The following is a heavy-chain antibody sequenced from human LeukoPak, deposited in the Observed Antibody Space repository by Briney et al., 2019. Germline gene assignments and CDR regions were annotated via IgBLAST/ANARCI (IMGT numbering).Heavy chain of an antibody. J-gene: IGHJ6*03. Sequence: GGSLRLSCAASGFTFSSYSMNWLRQAPGKGLEWVSYISSSSSTIYYADSVKGRLTISRDNAKNSLYLQMNSLRAEDTAVYYCATLRGDYGETYYYYYMDVWGKGTTVTVSS. CDR3: ATLRGDYGETYYYYYMDV. V-gene: IGHV3-48*04. CDR2: ISSSSSTI. CDR1: GFTFSSYS. D-gene: IGHD4-17*01.